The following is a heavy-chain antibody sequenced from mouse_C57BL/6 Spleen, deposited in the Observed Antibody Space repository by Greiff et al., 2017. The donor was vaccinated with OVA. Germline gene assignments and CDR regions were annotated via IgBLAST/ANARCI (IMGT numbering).Heavy chain of an antibody. CDR2: ISSGGDYT. Sequence: EVKLVESGEGLVKPGGSLKLSCAASGFTFSSYAMSWVRQTPEKRLEWVAYISSGGDYTYYADTVKCRFTISRDNARNTLYLQMSSLKSVDTAMYYCTRGGDVGYFDVWGTGTTVTVSS. D-gene: IGHD3-3*01. J-gene: IGHJ1*03. V-gene: IGHV5S21*01. CDR3: TRGGDVGYFDV. CDR1: GFTFSSYA.